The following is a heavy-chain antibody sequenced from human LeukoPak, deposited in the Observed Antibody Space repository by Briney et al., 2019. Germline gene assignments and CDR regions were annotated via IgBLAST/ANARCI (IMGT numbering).Heavy chain of an antibody. CDR2: IHYSGST. D-gene: IGHD5-24*01. J-gene: IGHJ4*02. V-gene: IGHV4-59*01. CDR1: GGSISSYY. Sequence: PSETLSLTCTVSGGSISSYYWSWIRQPPGKGLEWIGYIHYSGSTNYNPYLKSRVTISVDTSKNQFSLKLSSVTAADTAVYYCARDFFGDGYNRYYFDYWGQGTLGTVSS. CDR3: ARDFFGDGYNRYYFDY.